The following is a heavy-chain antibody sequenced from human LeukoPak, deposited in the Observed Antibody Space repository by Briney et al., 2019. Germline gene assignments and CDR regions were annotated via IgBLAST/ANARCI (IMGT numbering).Heavy chain of an antibody. Sequence: SETLSLTCAVYGGSFSGYYWSWIRQPPRKGLEWIGEINHSGSTNYNPSLKSRVTISVDTSKNQFSLKLSSVTAADTAVYYCARGYSYGSHFDYWGQGTLVTVSS. D-gene: IGHD5-18*01. J-gene: IGHJ4*02. V-gene: IGHV4-34*01. CDR3: ARGYSYGSHFDY. CDR1: GGSFSGYY. CDR2: INHSGST.